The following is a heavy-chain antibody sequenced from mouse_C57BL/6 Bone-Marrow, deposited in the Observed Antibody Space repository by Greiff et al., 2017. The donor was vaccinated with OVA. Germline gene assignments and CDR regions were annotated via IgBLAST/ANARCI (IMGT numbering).Heavy chain of an antibody. CDR2: GQGLDWFG. J-gene: IGHJ4*01. CDR3: SEDSAVYYCASHYGSSPYAMDY. CDR1: YTFSRRVH. D-gene: IGHD1-1*01. V-gene: IGHV1-87*01. Sequence: VQLQQSGPELARPWASVKISCQAFYTFSRRVHFAIRDTIYWMQWVKQRPGQGLDWFGAFYPGNGDTSSNQKFTGTVTLTVDKSTSTAYMHLSSLTSEDSAVYYCASHYGSSPYAMDYWGQGTSVTVSS.